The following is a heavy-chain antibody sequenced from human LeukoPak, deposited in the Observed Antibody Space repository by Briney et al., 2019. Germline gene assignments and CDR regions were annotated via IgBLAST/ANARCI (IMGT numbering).Heavy chain of an antibody. CDR3: ARDQSYYFDY. CDR2: ISYDGSNK. J-gene: IGHJ4*02. Sequence: SGGSLRLSCAASGFTFSSYAMHWVRQAPGKGLEWVAVISYDGSNKYYADSVKGRFTISRDNSKNTLYLQMNSLRAEDTAVYYCARDQSYYFDYWGQGTLVTVSS. D-gene: IGHD3-16*02. V-gene: IGHV3-30-3*01. CDR1: GFTFSSYA.